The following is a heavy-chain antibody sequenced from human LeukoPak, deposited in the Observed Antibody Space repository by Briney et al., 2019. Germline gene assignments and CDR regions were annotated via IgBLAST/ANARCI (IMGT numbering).Heavy chain of an antibody. D-gene: IGHD2-2*01. Sequence: ASVKVSCKASGYTFTSYGISWVRQAPGQGPEWMGWIGAYNGNTNYAQKLQGRVTMTTDTSTSTAYMELRSLRSDDTAVYYCARAVYCSSTSCYQESEPFDYWGQGTLVTVSS. CDR3: ARAVYCSSTSCYQESEPFDY. CDR2: IGAYNGNT. V-gene: IGHV1-18*01. J-gene: IGHJ4*02. CDR1: GYTFTSYG.